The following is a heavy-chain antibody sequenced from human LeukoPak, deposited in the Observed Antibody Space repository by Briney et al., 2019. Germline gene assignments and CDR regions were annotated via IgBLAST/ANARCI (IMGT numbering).Heavy chain of an antibody. Sequence: GGSLRLSCVASGFTFSNYWMSWVRQAPGKGLEWVANIKQDGSEKYYVDSVKGRFTISRDNAKNSLYLQMNSLRAEDTALYYCARASDDYGDYFDYYYMDVWGKGTTVTVSS. CDR3: ARASDDYGDYFDYYYMDV. CDR2: IKQDGSEK. J-gene: IGHJ6*03. D-gene: IGHD4-17*01. V-gene: IGHV3-7*03. CDR1: GFTFSNYW.